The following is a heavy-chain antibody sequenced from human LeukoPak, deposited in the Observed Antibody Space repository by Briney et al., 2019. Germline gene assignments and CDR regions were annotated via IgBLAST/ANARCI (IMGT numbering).Heavy chain of an antibody. CDR3: ARVRRPKHNSSGWYGHFDY. V-gene: IGHV7-4-1*02. D-gene: IGHD6-19*01. CDR2: INTNTGNP. CDR1: GYTFTSYA. J-gene: IGHJ4*02. Sequence: GASVKVSCKASGYTFTSYAMNWVRQAPGQGLEWMGWINTNTGNPTYAQGFTGRFVFSLDTSVSTAYLQISSLKAEDTAVYYCARVRRPKHNSSGWYGHFDYWGQGTLVTVSS.